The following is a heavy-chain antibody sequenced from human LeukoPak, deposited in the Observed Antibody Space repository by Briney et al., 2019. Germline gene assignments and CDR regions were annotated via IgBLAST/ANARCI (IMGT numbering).Heavy chain of an antibody. CDR3: ARSPGGTLVAGPFYFHY. CDR1: GYSISSGYY. J-gene: IGHJ4*02. CDR2: IYQSGNT. Sequence: PSETLSLTCFVSGYSISSGYYWGWIRQPPGKGLEWIGSIYQSGNTYYNPSLKSRVTISIDTSKNHFSLKLSSVTAADTAVYYCARSPGGTLVAGPFYFHYWGRGSLVTVSS. D-gene: IGHD6-19*01. V-gene: IGHV4-38-2*01.